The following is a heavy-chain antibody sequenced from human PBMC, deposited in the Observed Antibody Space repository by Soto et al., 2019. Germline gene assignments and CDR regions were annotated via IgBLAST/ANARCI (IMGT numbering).Heavy chain of an antibody. CDR3: ARVINRFSEWLYDY. V-gene: IGHV1-46*01. CDR2: INPSDDTT. Sequence: GASVKVSCKASGYSITSYYVHWVRQAPGQGLEWMGIINPSDDTTSYAQKFQGRVIMTRDTSTNTVYMELSSLTSEDTAIYYCARVINRFSEWLYDYWGQGTLVTVSS. D-gene: IGHD3-3*01. J-gene: IGHJ4*02. CDR1: GYSITSYY.